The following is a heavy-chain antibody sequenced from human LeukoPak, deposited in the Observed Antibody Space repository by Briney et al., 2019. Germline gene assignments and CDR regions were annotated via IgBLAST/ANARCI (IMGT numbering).Heavy chain of an antibody. J-gene: IGHJ3*02. V-gene: IGHV1-2*02. D-gene: IGHD1-26*01. CDR2: INPNSGGT. CDR3: ASTLVGAKYDAFDI. CDR1: GYTFTGYY. Sequence: ASVKVSCKASGYTFTGYYMHWVRQAPGQGLEWMGWINPNSGGTNYAQKFQGRVTMTRDTSISTAYMELSRLRSDDTAVYYCASTLVGAKYDAFDIWGQGTMVTVSS.